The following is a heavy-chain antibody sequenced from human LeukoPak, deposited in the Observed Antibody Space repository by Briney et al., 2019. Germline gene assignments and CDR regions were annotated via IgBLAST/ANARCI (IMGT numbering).Heavy chain of an antibody. CDR2: ITGSGGST. D-gene: IGHD6-6*01. CDR1: GFTFSSYA. V-gene: IGHV3-23*01. J-gene: IGHJ4*02. CDR3: AKSSLKYYFDS. Sequence: PGGSLRLSCAASGFTFSSYAMNWVRQAPGKGLEWVSIITGSGGSTYYADSVKGRFTISRDNSKNTLYLQVNSLRAEDTAIYYCAKSSLKYYFDSWGQGTLLTVSS.